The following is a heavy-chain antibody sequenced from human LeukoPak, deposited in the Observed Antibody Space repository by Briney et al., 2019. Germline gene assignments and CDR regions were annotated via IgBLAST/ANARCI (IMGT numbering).Heavy chain of an antibody. CDR3: ARRIVRGVIVPKYCFDY. J-gene: IGHJ4*02. CDR1: GGSISSGYF. CDR2: IYHSGST. V-gene: IGHV4-38-2*02. Sequence: SETLSLTCIVSGGSISSGYFWGWIRQPPGKGLEWIGTIYHSGSTYYNASLESRVTISVDTSKNQFSLKLSSVTAADTAVYYCARRIVRGVIVPKYCFDYWGQGTLVTVSS. D-gene: IGHD3-10*01.